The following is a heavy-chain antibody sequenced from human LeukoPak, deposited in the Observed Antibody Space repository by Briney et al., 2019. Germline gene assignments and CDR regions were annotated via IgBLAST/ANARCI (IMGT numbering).Heavy chain of an antibody. Sequence: PGGSLRLSCAASGFTFSSYSMNWVRQTPGKGLDWVSSISGSSTYIYYADSVKGRFTISRDNAKNSLYLQMNSLRAEDTALYYCASYYYDSSGSSFDYWGQGTLVTVSS. D-gene: IGHD3-22*01. CDR1: GFTFSSYS. V-gene: IGHV3-21*04. CDR3: ASYYYDSSGSSFDY. J-gene: IGHJ4*02. CDR2: ISGSSTYI.